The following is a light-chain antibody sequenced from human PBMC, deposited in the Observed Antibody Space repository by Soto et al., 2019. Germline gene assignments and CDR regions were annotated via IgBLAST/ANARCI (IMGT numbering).Light chain of an antibody. CDR2: GAS. J-gene: IGKJ2*01. CDR3: QHYGTSPRYT. CDR1: QSVSSSS. Sequence: EIVLTQSPGTLSLSPGERATLSCRASQSVSSSSLAWYQQKPGQAPRLLIYGASSRATGIPDRFSGSGSGTDFILTISTLEPEDFAVYYCQHYGTSPRYTFGQGTKLEIK. V-gene: IGKV3-20*01.